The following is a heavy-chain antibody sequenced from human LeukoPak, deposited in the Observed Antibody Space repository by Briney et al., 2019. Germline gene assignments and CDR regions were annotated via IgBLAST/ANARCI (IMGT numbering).Heavy chain of an antibody. J-gene: IGHJ3*02. Sequence: ASVKVSCKASGYTFTGYYMHWVRQAPGQGLEWMGWINPNSGGTNYAQKFQGRVTMTRDTSISTAYMGLSRLRPDDTAVYYCARGGIYSSSWYGFTDAFDIWGQGTMVTVSS. V-gene: IGHV1-2*02. D-gene: IGHD6-13*01. CDR2: INPNSGGT. CDR3: ARGGIYSSSWYGFTDAFDI. CDR1: GYTFTGYY.